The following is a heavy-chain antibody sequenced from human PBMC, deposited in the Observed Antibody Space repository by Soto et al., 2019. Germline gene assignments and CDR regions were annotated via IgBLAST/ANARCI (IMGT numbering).Heavy chain of an antibody. V-gene: IGHV4-59*01. CDR1: GDSMNNYY. CDR3: ARLRSSGTHDY. CDR2: IYYSGST. Sequence: SETLSLTCTVSGDSMNNYYWSWIRQPPGKGLEWIAYIYYSGSTKYNPSLKSRVTISVDTSKNQCSLKLSSVTVGDTAMYYCARLRSSGTHDYWGQGTLVTVSS. D-gene: IGHD6-19*01. J-gene: IGHJ4*02.